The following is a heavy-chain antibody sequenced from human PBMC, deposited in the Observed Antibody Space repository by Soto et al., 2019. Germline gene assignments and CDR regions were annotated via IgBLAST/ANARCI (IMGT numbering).Heavy chain of an antibody. CDR1: GFTLSRHT. CDR3: VGDYYDTSGYPNTFDM. D-gene: IGHD3-22*01. Sequence: KPGGSLRLSCAASGFTLSRHTMNWVRQAPGKGLEWVSFIGSRTSDIYYADSVKGRFTISRDNAKNSLYLDLTRLRAEDTAVYFCVGDYYDTSGYPNTFDMWGQGTMVTVSS. CDR2: IGSRTSDI. V-gene: IGHV3-21*01. J-gene: IGHJ3*02.